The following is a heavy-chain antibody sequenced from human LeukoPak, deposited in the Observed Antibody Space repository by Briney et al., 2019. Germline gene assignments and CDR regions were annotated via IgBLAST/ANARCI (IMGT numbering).Heavy chain of an antibody. J-gene: IGHJ4*02. V-gene: IGHV4-39*01. CDR2: IYYSGST. CDR1: GGSISSGGYY. CDR3: ARHVGSITPKRFDC. Sequence: MASETLSLTCTVSGGSISSGGYYWSWIRQHPGKGLERIGYIYYSGSTYYNPSLKSRVTISVDTSKNQVSLKLSSVTAADTAVYYCARHVGSITPKRFDCWGQGTLVTVSS. D-gene: IGHD1-14*01.